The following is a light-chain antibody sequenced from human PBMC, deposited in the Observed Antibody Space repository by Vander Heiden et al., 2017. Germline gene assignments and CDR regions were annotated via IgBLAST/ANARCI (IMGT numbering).Light chain of an antibody. CDR2: GAA. CDR1: QSVGNH. Sequence: EIVMTQSPATLSASPGERATLSCRPSQSVGNHLAWYQQKPGQAPRLLISGAATRATDVAARFSGSGSGTEFTLTISSLQSEDFAVDYCQQDDNWLPLTFGGGTKVEIK. CDR3: QQDDNWLPLT. V-gene: IGKV3-15*01. J-gene: IGKJ4*01.